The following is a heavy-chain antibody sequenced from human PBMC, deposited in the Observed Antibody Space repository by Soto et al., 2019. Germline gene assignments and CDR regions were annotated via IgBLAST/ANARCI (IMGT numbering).Heavy chain of an antibody. D-gene: IGHD1-26*01. Sequence: PSETLSLTCTVSGGSISSSSSYFWGWIRQPPGKGLEWIGSIYYGGSTYYNPSLKSRVTISVDTSKNQFSLRLSSVTAADTAVYYCVRLIGNSWLDSWGQGTLVTVSS. CDR3: VRLIGNSWLDS. CDR1: GGSISSSSSYF. J-gene: IGHJ5*01. V-gene: IGHV4-39*01. CDR2: IYYGGST.